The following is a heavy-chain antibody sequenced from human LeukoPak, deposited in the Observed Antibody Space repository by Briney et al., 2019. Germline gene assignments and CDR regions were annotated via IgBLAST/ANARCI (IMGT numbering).Heavy chain of an antibody. Sequence: ASVKVSCKASGYTFSSYGISWVRQAPGQGPEWMGWISAYNGNINYAQKVQGRVTMTTDTSTSTAYMELRSLRSDGTAVYYCARDGPLTGFDYWGQGTLVTVSS. CDR2: ISAYNGNI. CDR1: GYTFSSYG. V-gene: IGHV1-18*01. D-gene: IGHD3-9*01. CDR3: ARDGPLTGFDY. J-gene: IGHJ4*02.